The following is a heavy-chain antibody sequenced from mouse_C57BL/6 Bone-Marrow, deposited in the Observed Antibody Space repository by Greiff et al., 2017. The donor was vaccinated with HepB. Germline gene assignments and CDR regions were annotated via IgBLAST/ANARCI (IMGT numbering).Heavy chain of an antibody. J-gene: IGHJ3*01. CDR1: GYTFTSYW. Sequence: QVQLQQPGAELVKPGASVKLSCKASGYTFTSYWMHWVKQRPGQGLEWIGMIHPNSGSTNYNEKFKSKATLTVDKSSSTAYMQLSSLTSEDSAVYYCARRDYDYDEAWFAYWGQGTLVTVSA. D-gene: IGHD2-4*01. CDR2: IHPNSGST. V-gene: IGHV1-64*01. CDR3: ARRDYDYDEAWFAY.